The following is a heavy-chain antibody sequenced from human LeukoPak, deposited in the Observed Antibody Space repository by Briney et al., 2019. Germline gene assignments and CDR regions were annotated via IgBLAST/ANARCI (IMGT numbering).Heavy chain of an antibody. CDR3: ARTLSSSWLDAFDI. D-gene: IGHD6-13*01. CDR1: GYSFTTYW. V-gene: IGHV5-51*01. CDR2: IFPGDSDI. J-gene: IGHJ3*02. Sequence: GESLKISCKGSGYSFTTYWIGWVRQMPGKGLEWMGIIFPGDSDIRYSPSFQGQVTISVDKSISTAYLQWISPKASDTAMYYCARTLSSSWLDAFDIWGQGTTVTVSS.